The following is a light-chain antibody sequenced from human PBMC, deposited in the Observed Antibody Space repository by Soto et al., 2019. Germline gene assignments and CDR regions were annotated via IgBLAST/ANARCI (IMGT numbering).Light chain of an antibody. V-gene: IGKV3-15*01. CDR1: QSVSSK. Sequence: EIVLTQSPGTLSVSPGERATLSCRASQSVSSKLAWYQQKPGQAPRLLFYGASTGATGIPARFSGSGSETEFTLSISSLQSEDFAIYYCQQYNNWPWTFCQGTKVESK. CDR2: GAS. J-gene: IGKJ1*01. CDR3: QQYNNWPWT.